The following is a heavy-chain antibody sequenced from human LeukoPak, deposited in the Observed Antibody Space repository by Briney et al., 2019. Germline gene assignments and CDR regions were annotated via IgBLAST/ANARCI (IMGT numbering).Heavy chain of an antibody. Sequence: ASVKVSCKASGYTFTGYYMHWVRQAPGQGLEWMGWINTNTGNPTYAQGFTGRFVFSLDTSVSTAYLQISSLKAEDTAVYYCARGLWSGYYSSTGYNWFDPWGQGTLVTVSS. J-gene: IGHJ5*02. CDR1: GYTFTGYY. D-gene: IGHD3-3*01. CDR2: INTNTGNP. V-gene: IGHV7-4-1*02. CDR3: ARGLWSGYYSSTGYNWFDP.